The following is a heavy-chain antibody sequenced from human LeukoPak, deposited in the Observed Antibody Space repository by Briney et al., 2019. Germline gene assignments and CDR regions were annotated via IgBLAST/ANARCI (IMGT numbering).Heavy chain of an antibody. J-gene: IGHJ4*02. Sequence: ASVNVSCKASGYTFTSYAMHWVRQAPGQGIEWMGWINAGNANTKYSQKFQGRVTITRDTSASTAYMELSSLRSADTAVYYCARGLHYYDTSGPPPYWGQGTLVTVSS. CDR2: INAGNANT. D-gene: IGHD3-22*01. V-gene: IGHV1-3*01. CDR3: ARGLHYYDTSGPPPY. CDR1: GYTFTSYA.